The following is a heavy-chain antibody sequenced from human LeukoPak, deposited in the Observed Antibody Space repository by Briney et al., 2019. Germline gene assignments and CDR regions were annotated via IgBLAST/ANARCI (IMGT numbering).Heavy chain of an antibody. J-gene: IGHJ4*02. CDR3: ARGGPYCSGGSCSDY. CDR2: LYYTVST. V-gene: IGHV4-59*08. Sequence: PSETLSLTCTVSGGSISSYFWSWVRQPPGKGLEWIGYLYYTVSTNYNPSLKSRFTISVDTSKDQFSLKLSSATAADTAFYYCARGGPYCSGGSCSDYWGQGILVTVSS. D-gene: IGHD2-15*01. CDR1: GGSISSYF.